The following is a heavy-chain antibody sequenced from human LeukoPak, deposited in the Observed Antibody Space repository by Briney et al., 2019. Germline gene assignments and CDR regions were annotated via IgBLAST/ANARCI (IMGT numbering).Heavy chain of an antibody. CDR1: GFTVSSNY. J-gene: IGHJ6*03. CDR3: ARDRGTTGPSYYYMDV. V-gene: IGHV3-53*01. D-gene: IGHD1-7*01. Sequence: PGGSLRLSCAASGFTVSSNYMSWVRQAPGKGLEWVSVIYSGGSTYYADSVKGRFTISRDNSKNTLYLQMNSLRAEDTAVYYCARDRGTTGPSYYYMDVWGKGTTVTVSS. CDR2: IYSGGST.